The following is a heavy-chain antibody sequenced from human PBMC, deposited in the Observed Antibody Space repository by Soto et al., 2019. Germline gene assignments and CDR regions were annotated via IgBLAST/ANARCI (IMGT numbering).Heavy chain of an antibody. D-gene: IGHD6-6*01. J-gene: IGHJ6*02. CDR3: ARRAAAQYYYGMDV. V-gene: IGHV1-58*01. Sequence: SVKVSCMASGFTFTSSAVQWVRQARGQRLEWIGWIVVGSGNTNYAQKFQERVTITRDMSTSTAYMELSSLRSEDTAVYYCARRAAAQYYYGMDVWGQGTTVTAYS. CDR1: GFTFTSSA. CDR2: IVVGSGNT.